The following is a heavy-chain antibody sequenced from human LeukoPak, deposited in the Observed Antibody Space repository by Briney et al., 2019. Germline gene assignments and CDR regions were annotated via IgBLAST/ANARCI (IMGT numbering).Heavy chain of an antibody. Sequence: ASVKVSCKASGYTFTGYCMHWVRQAPGQGLEWMGWINPNSGGTNYAQKFQGRVTMTRDTSISTAYMELSRLRSADTAVYYYARVDESYYMDVWGKGTTVTVSS. J-gene: IGHJ6*03. D-gene: IGHD2-2*03. V-gene: IGHV1-2*02. CDR3: ARVDESYYMDV. CDR1: GYTFTGYC. CDR2: INPNSGGT.